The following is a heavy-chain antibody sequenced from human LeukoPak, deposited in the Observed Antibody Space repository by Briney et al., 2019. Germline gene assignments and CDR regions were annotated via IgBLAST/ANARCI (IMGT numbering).Heavy chain of an antibody. Sequence: GGSLRLSCAASGFTFENYWMSWVRQAPGKGPEWVAHIKQDGSVEHYLDSVKGRFTISRDNAKSSVILQMTSLRAEDSAFYFCIKGGEIMTDFFDHWGQGALVTVSS. D-gene: IGHD3-16*01. CDR1: GFTFENYW. J-gene: IGHJ4*02. CDR3: IKGGEIMTDFFDH. CDR2: IKQDGSVE. V-gene: IGHV3-7*03.